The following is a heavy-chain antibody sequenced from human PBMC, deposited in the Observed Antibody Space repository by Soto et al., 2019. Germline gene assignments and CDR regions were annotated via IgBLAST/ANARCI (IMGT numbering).Heavy chain of an antibody. CDR2: VSHTGST. Sequence: QGQLQESGPGLVKPSETLSLTCTVSGDSISIYYWSWVRQPPGKGLEWIGYVSHTGSTNYKPSLKRRVTISVDTSKTQFSLRLSSMTAADTAVYYCARDRSGCSYGSQDYFGWDVWGQGTTVTVSS. V-gene: IGHV4-59*01. CDR1: GDSISIYY. D-gene: IGHD5-18*01. J-gene: IGHJ6*02. CDR3: ARDRSGCSYGSQDYFGWDV.